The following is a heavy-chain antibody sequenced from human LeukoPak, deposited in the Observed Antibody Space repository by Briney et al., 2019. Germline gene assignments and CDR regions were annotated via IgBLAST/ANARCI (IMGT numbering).Heavy chain of an antibody. CDR1: GGYISSYY. V-gene: IGHV4-59*01. D-gene: IGHD3-9*01. CDR2: IYYSGST. J-gene: IGHJ5*02. CDR3: ARGYFDWHQHENWFDP. Sequence: SETLSLTCTVSGGYISSYYWSWIRQPPGKGLEWIGYIYYSGSTNYNPSLKSRVTISVDTSKNQFSLKLSSVTAEDTAVYYCARGYFDWHQHENWFDPWGQGTLVTVSS.